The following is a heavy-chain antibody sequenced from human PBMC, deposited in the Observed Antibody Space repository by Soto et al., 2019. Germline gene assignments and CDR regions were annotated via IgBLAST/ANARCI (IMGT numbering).Heavy chain of an antibody. CDR2: INHSGST. J-gene: IGHJ2*01. Sequence: QVQLQQWGAGLLKPSETLSLTCAVYGGSFSGYYWSWIRQPPGKGLEWIGEINHSGSTNYNPSLKSRVTISVDTSKNQFSLKLSSVTAADTAVYYCARGAVVVEVPAAIYAPFGGYFDLWGRGTLVTVSS. D-gene: IGHD2-2*01. CDR1: GGSFSGYY. CDR3: ARGAVVVEVPAAIYAPFGGYFDL. V-gene: IGHV4-34*01.